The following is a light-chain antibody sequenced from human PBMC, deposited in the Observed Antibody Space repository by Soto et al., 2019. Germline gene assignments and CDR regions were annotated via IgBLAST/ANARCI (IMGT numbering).Light chain of an antibody. CDR1: QSVNSN. CDR3: QQRARWPPLT. CDR2: EAS. V-gene: IGKV3-11*01. J-gene: IGKJ4*01. Sequence: EIVLTQSPATLSLSPGERATLSCRASQSVNSNLAWYQQRPGQAPRLLLYEASNRATGIPARFSGSGSGTDFTLTISDLEPEDSAVYYCQQRARWPPLTFGGGTKVELK.